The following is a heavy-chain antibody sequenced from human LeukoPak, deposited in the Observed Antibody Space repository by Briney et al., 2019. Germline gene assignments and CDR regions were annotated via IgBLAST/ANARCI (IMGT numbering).Heavy chain of an antibody. CDR2: ITSSSSAR. J-gene: IGHJ4*02. CDR3: ARKSGSSGYPFDY. V-gene: IGHV3-48*01. CDR1: GFAFSSYS. D-gene: IGHD3-22*01. Sequence: GGSLRLSCAASGFAFSSYSMNWVRQAPGKGLEGVSYITSSSSARSYADSVTGRLTIYRDNAKNSLYLQMNSLRAEDTAVYYCARKSGSSGYPFDYWAQGTVVTVSS.